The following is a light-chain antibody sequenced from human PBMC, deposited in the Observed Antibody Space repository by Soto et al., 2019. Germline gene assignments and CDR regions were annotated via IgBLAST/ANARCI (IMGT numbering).Light chain of an antibody. CDR1: TSNIEDNY. CDR2: DND. V-gene: IGLV1-51*01. Sequence: QSVLTQPPSVSAAPRQKVTISCSGSTSNIEDNYVSWYQQLPGAAPRLLIYDNDERPAGIPDRFSGSKSGTSATLDITGLQTGDEADYYCGTWDRSLSAYVFGTRTKLTVL. J-gene: IGLJ1*01. CDR3: GTWDRSLSAYV.